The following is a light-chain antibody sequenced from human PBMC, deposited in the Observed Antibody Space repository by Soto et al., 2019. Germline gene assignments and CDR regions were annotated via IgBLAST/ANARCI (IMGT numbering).Light chain of an antibody. Sequence: EIVLTQSPGTLSLSPGERATLSCRASQTVSSSYLAWYQQKPGQAPRLLIYGASTRAAGIPDRFSGSGSGKDLTLTISRLEPEDFAVYYCQHYGRSPPVKFGQGTKVEIK. CDR3: QHYGRSPPVK. CDR1: QTVSSSY. J-gene: IGKJ1*01. CDR2: GAS. V-gene: IGKV3-20*01.